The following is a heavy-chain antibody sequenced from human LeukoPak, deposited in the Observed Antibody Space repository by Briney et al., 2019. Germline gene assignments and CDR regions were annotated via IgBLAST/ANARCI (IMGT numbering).Heavy chain of an antibody. CDR2: IYTSGST. CDR3: ARDRGPGVGATGYYFHY. J-gene: IGHJ4*02. CDR1: GGSISNYY. D-gene: IGHD1-26*01. Sequence: ETLSLTCTVSGGSISNYYWSWIRQPAGKGLEWIGRIYTSGSTNYNPSLKSRVTISVDTSKNQFSLKLSSVTAADTAVYYCARDRGPGVGATGYYFHYWGQGTLVTVSS. V-gene: IGHV4-4*07.